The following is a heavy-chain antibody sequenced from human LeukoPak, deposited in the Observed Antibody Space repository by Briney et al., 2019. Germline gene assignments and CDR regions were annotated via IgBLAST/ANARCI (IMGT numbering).Heavy chain of an antibody. CDR1: GGSISSSSYY. CDR3: ARVTGQQWLVLPYYFDY. Sequence: PSETLSLTCTVSGGSISSSSYYWGWIRQPPGKGLECIGSIYYSGSTYYNPSLKSRVTISVDTSMNQFSLKLRSVTAADTAVYYCARVTGQQWLVLPYYFDYWGQGTLVTVSS. J-gene: IGHJ4*02. V-gene: IGHV4-39*07. CDR2: IYYSGST. D-gene: IGHD6-19*01.